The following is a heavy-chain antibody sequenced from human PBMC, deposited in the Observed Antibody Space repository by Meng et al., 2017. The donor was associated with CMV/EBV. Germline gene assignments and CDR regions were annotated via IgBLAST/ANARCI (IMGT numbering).Heavy chain of an antibody. J-gene: IGHJ6*02. CDR2: INPNSGGT. D-gene: IGHD2-2*01. CDR3: ARDLRGSSRPIYYGMDV. V-gene: IGHV1-2*02. Sequence: ASVKVPCKASGYTFTGYYMHWVRQAPGQGLEWMGWINPNSGGTNYAQKFQGRVTMTRDTSISTAYMELSRLRSDDTAVYYCARDLRGSSRPIYYGMDVWGQGTTVTVSS. CDR1: GYTFTGYY.